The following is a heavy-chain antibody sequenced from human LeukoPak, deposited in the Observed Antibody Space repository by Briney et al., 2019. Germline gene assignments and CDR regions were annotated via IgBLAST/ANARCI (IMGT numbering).Heavy chain of an antibody. D-gene: IGHD1-26*01. CDR3: ARGRFIAGTTAYYFDY. CDR1: GFTFSSYW. J-gene: IGHJ4*02. V-gene: IGHV3-7*03. CDR2: INQGEGEK. Sequence: GGSLRLSCAVSGFTFSSYWMSWVRQAPGKGLEWVANINQGEGEKYYVDSVKGRFTISRDNAKKSLFLQMNSLRAEDTAVYYCARGRFIAGTTAYYFDYWGQGTLVTVSS.